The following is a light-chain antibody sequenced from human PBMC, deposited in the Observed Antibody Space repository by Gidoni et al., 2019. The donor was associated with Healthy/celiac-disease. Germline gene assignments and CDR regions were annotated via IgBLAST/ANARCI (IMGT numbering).Light chain of an antibody. CDR1: QSVSSSC. J-gene: IGKJ1*01. V-gene: IGKV3-20*01. CDR2: GAS. CDR3: QQYGSSPWT. Sequence: EIVFTQSPGTLSLSPGERATLSCRASQSVSSSCLAWYQQKPGQAPRLLIYGASSRATGIPDRFSGSGSGTDFTLTISRLEPEDFAVYYCQQYGSSPWTFGQGTKVEIK.